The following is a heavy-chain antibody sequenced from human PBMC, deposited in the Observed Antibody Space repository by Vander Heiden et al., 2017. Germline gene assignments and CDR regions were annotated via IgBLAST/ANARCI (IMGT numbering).Heavy chain of an antibody. CDR3: ARGGHYDSSGYYYYYYGMDV. CDR1: GFTFSSYD. V-gene: IGHV3-13*01. D-gene: IGHD3-22*01. CDR2: IGTAGDT. J-gene: IGHJ6*02. Sequence: EVQLVESGGGLVQPGGSLRLSCAASGFTFSSYDMHWVRQATGKGLEWVSAIGTAGDTYYPGSVKGRFTISRENAKNSLYLQMNSLRAGDTAVYYCARGGHYDSSGYYYYYYGMDVWGQGTTVTVSS.